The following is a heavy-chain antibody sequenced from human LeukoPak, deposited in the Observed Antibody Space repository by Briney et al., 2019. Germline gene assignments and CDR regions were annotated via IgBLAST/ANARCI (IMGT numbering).Heavy chain of an antibody. CDR1: GYTFTSYD. D-gene: IGHD6-13*01. CDR3: ARTDLGYSSSWYYYYYGMDV. V-gene: IGHV1-8*01. J-gene: IGHJ6*02. Sequence: ASVKVSCKASGYTFTSYDINWVRQATGQGLEWMGWMNPNSGNTGYAQKFQGRVTMTRNTSISTDYMELSSLRSEDTAVYYCARTDLGYSSSWYYYYYGMDVWGQGTTVTVSS. CDR2: MNPNSGNT.